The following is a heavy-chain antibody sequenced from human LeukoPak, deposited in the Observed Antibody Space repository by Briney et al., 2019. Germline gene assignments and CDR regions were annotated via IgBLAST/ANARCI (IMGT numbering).Heavy chain of an antibody. CDR2: IYTSGST. J-gene: IGHJ4*02. Sequence: PSETLSLTCTVSGGSISSGSYYWSWLRQPAGKGLEWIGRIYTSGSTNYNPSLKSRVTISVDTSKNQFSLKLSSVTAADTAVYYCARGAAAGYFDYWGQGTLVTVSS. D-gene: IGHD6-13*01. CDR3: ARGAAAGYFDY. CDR1: GGSISSGSYY. V-gene: IGHV4-61*02.